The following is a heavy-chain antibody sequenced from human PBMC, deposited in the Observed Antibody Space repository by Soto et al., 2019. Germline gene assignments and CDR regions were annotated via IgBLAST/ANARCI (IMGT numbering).Heavy chain of an antibody. CDR1: GGSISSGGYY. CDR2: IYYSGRT. D-gene: IGHD6-6*01. V-gene: IGHV4-31*03. J-gene: IGHJ5*02. Sequence: PSETLSLTCTVSGGSISSGGYYWSWIRQHPGKGLEWIGYIYYSGRTYYNPSLHSRVSIAVDTTENQFSLKLTSVTAADTSVYYCARGSFSSSSSWFDPWGRELWSPSPQ. CDR3: ARGSFSSSSSWFDP.